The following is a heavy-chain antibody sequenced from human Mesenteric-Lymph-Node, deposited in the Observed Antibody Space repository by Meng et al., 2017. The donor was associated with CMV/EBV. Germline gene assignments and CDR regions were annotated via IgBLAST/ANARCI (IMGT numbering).Heavy chain of an antibody. D-gene: IGHD1-7*01. CDR2: ISWNSGTI. V-gene: IGHV3-9*01. CDR3: AKSGAGTTIGGACDI. J-gene: IGHJ3*02. Sequence: SLKISCAASGFTFDDYAMHWVRQAPGKGLEWVSGISWNSGTIAYADSVKGRFTISRDNAKNSMYLQMSDMRVEDTAVYYCAKSGAGTTIGGACDIWGQGTMVTVSS. CDR1: GFTFDDYA.